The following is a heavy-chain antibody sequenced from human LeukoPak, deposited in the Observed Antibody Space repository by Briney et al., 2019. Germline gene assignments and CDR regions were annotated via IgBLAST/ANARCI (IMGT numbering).Heavy chain of an antibody. CDR2: IYTSGST. CDR1: GGSISSGSYY. V-gene: IGHV4-61*02. Sequence: TTSQTLSLTCTVSGGSISSGSYYWSRIRQPAGKGLEWIGRIYTSGSTNYNPSLKSRVTISVDTSKNQFSLKLSSVTAADTAVYYCARGREDYYDSSGYPSFDYWGQGTLVTVSS. D-gene: IGHD3-22*01. J-gene: IGHJ4*02. CDR3: ARGREDYYDSSGYPSFDY.